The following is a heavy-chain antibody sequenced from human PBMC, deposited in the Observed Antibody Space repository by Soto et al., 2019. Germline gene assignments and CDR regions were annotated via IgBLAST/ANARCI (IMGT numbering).Heavy chain of an antibody. D-gene: IGHD2-15*01. J-gene: IGHJ4*02. CDR1: GYTFTSYA. CDR2: INAGNGNT. CDR3: ARWPCSGGSCYFDY. Sequence: ASVKVSCKASGYTFTSYAMHWVRQAPGQRLEWMGWINAGNGNTKYSQKFQGRVTITRDTSASTAYMELSSLRSEDTAVYYCARWPCSGGSCYFDYWGQGTLVTVSS. V-gene: IGHV1-3*01.